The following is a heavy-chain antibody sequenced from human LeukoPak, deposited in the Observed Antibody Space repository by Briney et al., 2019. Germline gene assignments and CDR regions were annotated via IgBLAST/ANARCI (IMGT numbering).Heavy chain of an antibody. V-gene: IGHV3-30-3*01. Sequence: GGSLRLSCAASGFTFSSYAMHWVRQAPGKGLEWVAVISYDGSNKYYADSVKGRFTISRDNSKNTLYLQMNSLRAEDTAVYYCARGPGTYDSSNYYSRGFDYWGQGTLVTVSS. CDR1: GFTFSSYA. J-gene: IGHJ4*02. D-gene: IGHD3-22*01. CDR2: ISYDGSNK. CDR3: ARGPGTYDSSNYYSRGFDY.